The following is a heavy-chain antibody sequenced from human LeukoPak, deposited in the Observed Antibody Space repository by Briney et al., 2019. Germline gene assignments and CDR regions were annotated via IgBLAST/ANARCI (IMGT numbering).Heavy chain of an antibody. CDR1: GFSFSTFW. J-gene: IGHJ4*02. V-gene: IGHV3-7*01. D-gene: IGHD2-21*01. Sequence: GGSLRLSCAGSGFSFSTFWMSWVRQAPGKGLEWVANIKQDGSEKYYVDSVKGRFSISRDNAENSLYLQMNSLRVEDTAVYYRASPGEGGRLWDFDYWGQGTLVTVSS. CDR2: IKQDGSEK. CDR3: ASPGEGGRLWDFDY.